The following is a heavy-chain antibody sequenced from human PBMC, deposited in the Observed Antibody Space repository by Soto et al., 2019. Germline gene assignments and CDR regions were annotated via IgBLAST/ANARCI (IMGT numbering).Heavy chain of an antibody. V-gene: IGHV4-30-2*01. CDR3: ARGVVRGVISWFDP. D-gene: IGHD3-10*01. Sequence: LSLTCAVSGGSISSGGYSWSWIRQPPGKGLEWIGYIYHSGSTYYNPSLKSRVTISVDRSKNQFSLKLSSVTAADTAVYYCARGVVRGVISWFDPWGQGTLVTVSS. CDR2: IYHSGST. CDR1: GGSISSGGYS. J-gene: IGHJ5*02.